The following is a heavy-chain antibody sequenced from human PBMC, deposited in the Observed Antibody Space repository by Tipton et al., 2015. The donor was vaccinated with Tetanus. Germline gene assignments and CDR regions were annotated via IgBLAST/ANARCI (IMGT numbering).Heavy chain of an antibody. V-gene: IGHV4-34*01. CDR3: ARRHGRAYCGGDCYSYFDY. Sequence: TLSLTCAVYGGSFSGYYWSWIRQPPGKGLEWIGEINHSGSTNYNPSLKSRVTISVDTSKNQFSLKLSSVTAADTAVYYCARRHGRAYCGGDCYSYFDYWGQGTLVTVSS. CDR1: GGSFSGYY. D-gene: IGHD2-21*02. J-gene: IGHJ4*02. CDR2: INHSGST.